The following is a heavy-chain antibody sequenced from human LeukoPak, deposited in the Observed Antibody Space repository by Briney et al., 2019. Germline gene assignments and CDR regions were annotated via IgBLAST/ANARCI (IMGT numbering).Heavy chain of an antibody. V-gene: IGHV3-48*03. CDR2: ISSSGSTI. CDR3: ARDAPLRGTMLHDAFDI. CDR1: GFTLSSYE. J-gene: IGHJ3*02. Sequence: GGSLRLSCAASGFTLSSYEMNWVRQAPGKGLEWVSYISSSGSTIYYADSVKGRFTISRDNAKNSLYLQMNSLRAEDTAVYYCARDAPLRGTMLHDAFDIWGQGTMVTVSS. D-gene: IGHD3-10*01.